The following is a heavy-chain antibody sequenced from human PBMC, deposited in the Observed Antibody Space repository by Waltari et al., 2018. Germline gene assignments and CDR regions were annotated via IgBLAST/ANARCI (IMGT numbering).Heavy chain of an antibody. D-gene: IGHD4-17*01. CDR2: INHSGST. Sequence: QVQLQQWGAGLLKPSETLSLTCAVYGGSFSGYYWSWIRQPPGKGLEWIGEINHSGSTNYNXSLKXRVTISVDTSKNQFSLKXXSVTAADTAVYYCASKKXTVAPFDYWGQGTLVTVSS. CDR1: GGSFSGYY. V-gene: IGHV4-34*01. CDR3: ASKKXTVAPFDY. J-gene: IGHJ4*02.